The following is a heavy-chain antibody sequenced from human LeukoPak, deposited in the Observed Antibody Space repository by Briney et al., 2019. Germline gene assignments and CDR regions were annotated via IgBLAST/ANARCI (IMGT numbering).Heavy chain of an antibody. V-gene: IGHV4-61*05. CDR1: GGSISSSDYL. J-gene: IGHJ4*01. D-gene: IGHD2-8*01. CDR3: TSGGMVSGDY. CDR2: IYYSGST. Sequence: SETLSLTCTVFGGSISSSDYLWAWIRQPPGKGLEWIGYIYYSGSTNYNPSLKSRVTISRDTSKNQFSLKLRSVTAADTAVYYCTSGGMVSGDYWGHGTLVTVSS.